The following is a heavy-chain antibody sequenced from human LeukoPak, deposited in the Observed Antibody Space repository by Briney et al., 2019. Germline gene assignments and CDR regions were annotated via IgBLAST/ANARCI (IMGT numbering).Heavy chain of an antibody. CDR2: IYYSGST. CDR1: GGSISGYY. J-gene: IGHJ1*01. Sequence: SETLSLTCTVSGGSISGYYWSWVRQPPGKGLEWVGYIYYSGSTNYNPSLKSRVPISVDTSKNQFSLKLSSVTAADTAVYFCARIYSSSWVQHWGQGTLVPVSS. CDR3: ARIYSSSWVQH. V-gene: IGHV4-59*01. D-gene: IGHD6-13*01.